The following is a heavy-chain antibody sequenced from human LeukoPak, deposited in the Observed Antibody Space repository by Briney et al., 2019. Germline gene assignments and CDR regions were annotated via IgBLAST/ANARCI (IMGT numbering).Heavy chain of an antibody. CDR1: GFTFSSYT. CDR3: AKGRWWFDP. J-gene: IGHJ5*02. CDR2: ISGSGDNT. D-gene: IGHD6-13*01. V-gene: IGHV3-23*01. Sequence: GGSLRLSCAASGFTFSSYTMTWVRQAPGKGLEWVSSISGSGDNTYYADSVKGRFTVSRDNSRDTLYLQMNSLGADDTAVYYCAKGRWWFDPWGQGTLGTVSS.